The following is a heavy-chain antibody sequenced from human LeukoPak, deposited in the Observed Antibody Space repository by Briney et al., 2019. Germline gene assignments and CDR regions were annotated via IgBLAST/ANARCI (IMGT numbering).Heavy chain of an antibody. CDR2: IRTKAYGGTT. Sequence: GGALRLSCTAPGFTFGVYAMSWVCEAPGEGLGCVGLIRTKAYGGTTEYAASVKGRFTISRDDSKSIAYLQMNSLKTEDTAVYYCTRGLHDYGDYGIDYWGQGTLVTVSS. V-gene: IGHV3-49*04. D-gene: IGHD4-17*01. J-gene: IGHJ4*02. CDR1: GFTFGVYA. CDR3: TRGLHDYGDYGIDY.